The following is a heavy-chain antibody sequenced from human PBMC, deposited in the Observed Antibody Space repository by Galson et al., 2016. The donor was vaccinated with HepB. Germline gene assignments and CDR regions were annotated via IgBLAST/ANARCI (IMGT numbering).Heavy chain of an antibody. Sequence: SLRLSCAVSGFSVSDNFMSWVRLAPGKGLEWVSTLYSAGGTYYADSIKGRATISRDISNNTLFLEVKRLRVEDTAVYYCTKSNTAIFPSYYYYGMDVWGQGPAVTVSS. D-gene: IGHD5-18*01. CDR2: LYSAGGT. CDR3: TKSNTAIFPSYYYYGMDV. J-gene: IGHJ6*02. V-gene: IGHV3-53*01. CDR1: GFSVSDNF.